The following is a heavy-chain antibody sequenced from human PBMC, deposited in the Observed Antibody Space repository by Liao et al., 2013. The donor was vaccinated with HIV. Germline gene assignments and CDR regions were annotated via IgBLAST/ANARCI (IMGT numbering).Heavy chain of an antibody. D-gene: IGHD1-14*01. J-gene: IGHJ4*02. V-gene: IGHV4-4*07. CDR3: ARGVPPDK. CDR1: GGSISSYY. CDR2: VSASGST. Sequence: QVQLQESGPGLVKPSETLSLTCSVSGGSISSYYWSWIRQPAGKGLEYIGRVSASGSTNYNPSLKSRVTMSVDTSKNRFSLNLNSVTAADTAVYFCARGVPPDKWGQGIPVTVS.